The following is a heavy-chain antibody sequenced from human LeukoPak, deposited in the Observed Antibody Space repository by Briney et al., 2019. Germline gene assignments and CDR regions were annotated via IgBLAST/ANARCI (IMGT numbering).Heavy chain of an antibody. V-gene: IGHV3-15*01. Sequence: PGGSLRLSCAASGFTFSNAWMSWVHQAPGKGLEWVGRIKSKTDGGTTDYAAPVKGRFTISRDDSKNTLYLQMNSLKTEDTAVYYCTTDHYVWGSYAESDYWGQGTLVTVSS. J-gene: IGHJ4*02. CDR1: GFTFSNAW. CDR3: TTDHYVWGSYAESDY. D-gene: IGHD3-16*01. CDR2: IKSKTDGGTT.